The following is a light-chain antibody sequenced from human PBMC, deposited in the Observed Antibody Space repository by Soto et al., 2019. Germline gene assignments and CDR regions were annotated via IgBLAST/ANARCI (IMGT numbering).Light chain of an antibody. J-gene: IGLJ2*01. V-gene: IGLV3-21*01. CDR3: QVCDSRVV. CDR2: YDT. Sequence: SYELTQPPSVSVAPGKTARITCGGNNIGTISEHWYQQKPGQAPVLVIHYDTDRPSGISERFSGSNSGNTATLALSRVEAGDEDDYYCQVCDSRVVFGAGTKLTVL. CDR1: NIGTIS.